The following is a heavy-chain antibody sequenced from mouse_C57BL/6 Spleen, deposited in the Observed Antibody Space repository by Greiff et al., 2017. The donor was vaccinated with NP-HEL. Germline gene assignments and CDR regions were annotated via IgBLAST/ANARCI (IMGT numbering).Heavy chain of an antibody. J-gene: IGHJ3*01. CDR1: GYAFTNYL. D-gene: IGHD2-4*01. Sequence: QVQLKQSGAELVRPGTSVKVSCKASGYAFTNYLIEWVTQRPGPGLEWIGVLNPGSGGTNYNEKFKGKATLTADKSSSTAYMQLSSLTSEDSAVYFCARSPFYYDYDGGFAYWGQGTLVTVSA. CDR3: ARSPFYYDYDGGFAY. CDR2: LNPGSGGT. V-gene: IGHV1-54*01.